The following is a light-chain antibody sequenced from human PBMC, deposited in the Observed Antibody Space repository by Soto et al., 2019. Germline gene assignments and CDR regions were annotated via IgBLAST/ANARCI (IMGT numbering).Light chain of an antibody. CDR1: QTVGTN. CDR3: QQYNKWPLFT. CDR2: GAS. V-gene: IGKV3-15*01. J-gene: IGKJ3*01. Sequence: EVVLTQSPATLSVSPGERAALSCRASQTVGTNLAWYQQRPGQDPRLLIYGASTRATGIPARFSGSGSGSEFTLTVSSLQSDDFAVYYGQQYNKWPLFTFGPGTRVDNK.